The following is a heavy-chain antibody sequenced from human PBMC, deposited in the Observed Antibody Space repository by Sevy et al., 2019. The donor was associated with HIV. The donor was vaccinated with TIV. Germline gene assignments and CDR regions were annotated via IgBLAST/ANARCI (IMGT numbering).Heavy chain of an antibody. D-gene: IGHD3-10*01. CDR2: ISSASSYI. V-gene: IGHV3-21*01. CDR1: GFTFNYHF. Sequence: GGSRRLSCAASGFTFNYHFMNWVRQVPGKGLEWVSYISSASSYIKYSVSVKGRYTISRDNAEYLVFLEMNNPRPEDTAVDFCARGDYCGSLYYFDYWGQGTLVTVSS. J-gene: IGHJ4*02. CDR3: ARGDYCGSLYYFDY.